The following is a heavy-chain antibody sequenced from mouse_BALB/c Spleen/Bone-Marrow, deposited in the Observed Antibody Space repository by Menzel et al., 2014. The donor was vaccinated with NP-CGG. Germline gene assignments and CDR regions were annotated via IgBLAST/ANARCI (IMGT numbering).Heavy chain of an antibody. J-gene: IGHJ2*01. CDR3: ARYCYGTRYYFDY. V-gene: IGHV14-3*02. CDR1: GFNIKDTY. CDR2: IDPANGNT. D-gene: IGHD1-1*01. Sequence: EVQLQQSGAELVKPGASAKLSCTASGFNIKDTYMHWVKQRPEQGLEWIGRIDPANGNTKYDPKFQGKATITADTSSNTAYLQLNILTSKDTADYNCARYCYGTRYYFDYWGQGTTLTVSS.